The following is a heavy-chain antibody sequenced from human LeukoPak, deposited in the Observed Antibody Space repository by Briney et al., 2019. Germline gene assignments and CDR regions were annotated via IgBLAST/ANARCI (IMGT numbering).Heavy chain of an antibody. CDR3: ARDRAGYYYDSSGHLAYFDI. D-gene: IGHD3-22*01. Sequence: GASVKVSCKASGGTFSSYAISWVRQAPGQGLEWMGGIIPIFGTANYAQKFQGRVTITADESTSTAYMELSSLRSEDTAVYYCARDRAGYYYDSSGHLAYFDIWGQGTMVTLSS. V-gene: IGHV1-69*13. J-gene: IGHJ3*02. CDR1: GGTFSSYA. CDR2: IIPIFGTA.